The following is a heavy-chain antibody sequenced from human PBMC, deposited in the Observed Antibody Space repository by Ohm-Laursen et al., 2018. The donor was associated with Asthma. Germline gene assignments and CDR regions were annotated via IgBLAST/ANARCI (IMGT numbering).Heavy chain of an antibody. CDR1: GFTFSSYS. J-gene: IGHJ4*02. Sequence: SLRLSCAASGFTFSSYSMNWVRQAPGKGLEWVSSISSSSSYIYYADSVRGRFTTSRDNANDLVYLQMHDLRAEDTAVYYCARDGSRSGHYPRPHDYWGQGTLVTVSS. V-gene: IGHV3-21*01. CDR2: ISSSSSYI. D-gene: IGHD3-22*01. CDR3: ARDGSRSGHYPRPHDY.